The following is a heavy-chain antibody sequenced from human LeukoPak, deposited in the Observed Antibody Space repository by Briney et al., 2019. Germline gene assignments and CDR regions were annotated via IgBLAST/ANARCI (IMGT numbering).Heavy chain of an antibody. CDR1: GYTFTSYD. D-gene: IGHD6-13*01. J-gene: IGHJ4*02. V-gene: IGHV1-8*01. Sequence: ASVKVSCKASGYTFTSYDINWVRQASGQGLEWMGWMNPNSGNTGYAQKFQGRVTMSRNTSINTAYMELSSLRSEDTAVYYCARGDDITAGSYYFDCWGQGTLVTVSS. CDR3: ARGDDITAGSYYFDC. CDR2: MNPNSGNT.